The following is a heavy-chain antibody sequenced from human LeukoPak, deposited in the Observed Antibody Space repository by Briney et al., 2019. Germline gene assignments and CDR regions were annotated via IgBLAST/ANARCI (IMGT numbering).Heavy chain of an antibody. J-gene: IGHJ4*02. Sequence: GGSLRLSCAASGFMFSSNWMSWVRLAPGKGREWVANIKEDGTETYYVDSVKGRFTISRDNAKNSLYLQMNSLRVEDTAVYYCAKEGRSLQTYWGQGTLVTVSS. V-gene: IGHV3-7*03. CDR2: IKEDGTET. CDR3: AKEGRSLQTY. D-gene: IGHD5-24*01. CDR1: GFMFSSNW.